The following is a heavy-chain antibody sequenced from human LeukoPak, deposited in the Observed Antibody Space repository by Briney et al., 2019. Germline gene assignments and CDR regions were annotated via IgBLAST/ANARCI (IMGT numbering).Heavy chain of an antibody. CDR1: GGSFSGYY. D-gene: IGHD3-22*01. CDR2: INHSGST. J-gene: IGHJ6*03. Sequence: SETLSLTCAVYGGSFSGYYWSWIRQPPGKGLEWIGEINHSGSTNYNPSLKSRVTISVDTSKNQFSLKLSSVTAADTAVYYCARGHHQYYYDSSGYYYGLYYYYMDVWGKGTTVTVSS. V-gene: IGHV4-34*01. CDR3: ARGHHQYYYDSSGYYYGLYYYYMDV.